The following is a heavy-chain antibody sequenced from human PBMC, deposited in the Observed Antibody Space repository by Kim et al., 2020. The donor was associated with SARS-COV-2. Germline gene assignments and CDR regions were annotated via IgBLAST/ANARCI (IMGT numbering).Heavy chain of an antibody. J-gene: IGHJ4*02. CDR3: ARQRIVGSNYYFDF. V-gene: IGHV5-51*01. Sequence: SPSVQGQVTISADKSISTAYLQWSSLEASDTAMYYCARQRIVGSNYYFDFWGQGALVTVSS. D-gene: IGHD1-26*01.